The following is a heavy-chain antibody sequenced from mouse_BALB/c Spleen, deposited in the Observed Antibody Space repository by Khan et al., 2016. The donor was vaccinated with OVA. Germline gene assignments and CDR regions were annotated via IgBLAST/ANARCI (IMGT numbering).Heavy chain of an antibody. D-gene: IGHD2-14*01. V-gene: IGHV1-4*01. CDR3: VREGAYHRNDGWFAY. CDR1: GYTFTSYT. J-gene: IGHJ3*01. CDR2: INPSNGYT. Sequence: QVQLQQSGAELARPGASVKMSCKASGYTFTSYTIHWIKLRPGQGLEWIGFINPSNGYTNYNQKLKDKATLTADKSYTTVYLQLSSLTSDDSAVYNCVREGAYHRNDGWFAYWGQGTLVTVAA.